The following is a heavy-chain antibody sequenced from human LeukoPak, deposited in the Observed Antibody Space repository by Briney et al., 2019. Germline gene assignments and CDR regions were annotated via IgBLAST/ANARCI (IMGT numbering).Heavy chain of an antibody. CDR3: AREDYHTSEIDY. CDR1: GGSISSYY. J-gene: IGHJ4*02. V-gene: IGHV4-4*07. D-gene: IGHD3-22*01. Sequence: PSETLSLTCTVSGGSISSYYWSWIRQPAGKGLEWIGRIYTTGSTNYNPSLKSRVTMSVDTSKNQFSLKLISVTAADTAVYYCAREDYHTSEIDYWGQGTLVTVSS. CDR2: IYTTGST.